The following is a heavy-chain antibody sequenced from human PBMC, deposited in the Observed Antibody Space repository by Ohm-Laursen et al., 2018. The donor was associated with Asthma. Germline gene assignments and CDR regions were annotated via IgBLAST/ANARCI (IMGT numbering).Heavy chain of an antibody. CDR1: GFTFSDYY. D-gene: IGHD2-21*02. CDR2: ISGSGGST. Sequence: GSLRLSCAASGFTFSDYYMSWIRQAPGKGLEWVSAISGSGGSTYYADSVKGRFTISRDNSKNTLYLQMNSLRAEDTALYYCAIGEDDIGDSGWFEHWGQGTLVTVSS. J-gene: IGHJ5*02. V-gene: IGHV3-23*01. CDR3: AIGEDDIGDSGWFEH.